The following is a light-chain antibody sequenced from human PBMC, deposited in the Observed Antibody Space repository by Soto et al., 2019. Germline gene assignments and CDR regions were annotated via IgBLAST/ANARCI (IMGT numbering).Light chain of an antibody. V-gene: IGLV2-14*01. CDR2: EVT. Sequence: SVLTQPASVSGSPGRSITISCTGTSSDIGTYNYLSWYQQHPGKAPKLIIYEVTNRPSGVSSRFSGSKSGNAASLTISGLQAEDDADYYCSSYTSSHTYVFGSGTKVTVL. J-gene: IGLJ1*01. CDR1: SSDIGTYNY. CDR3: SSYTSSHTYV.